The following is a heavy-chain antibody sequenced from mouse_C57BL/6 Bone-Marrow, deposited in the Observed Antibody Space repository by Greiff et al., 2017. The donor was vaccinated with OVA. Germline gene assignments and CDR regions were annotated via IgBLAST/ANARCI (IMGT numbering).Heavy chain of an antibody. J-gene: IGHJ2*01. CDR3: ARIGTYYYGSSYYFDY. CDR2: ISYDGSN. CDR1: GYSITSGYY. V-gene: IGHV3-6*01. D-gene: IGHD1-1*01. Sequence: EVQRVESGPGLVKPSQSLSLTCSVTGYSITSGYYWNWIRQFPGNKLEWMGYISYDGSNNYNPSLKNRISITRDTSKNQFFLKLNSVTTEDTATYYCARIGTYYYGSSYYFDYWGQGTTLTVSS.